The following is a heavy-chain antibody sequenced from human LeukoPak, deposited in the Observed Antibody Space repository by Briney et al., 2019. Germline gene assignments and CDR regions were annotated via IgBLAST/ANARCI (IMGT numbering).Heavy chain of an antibody. J-gene: IGHJ4*02. CDR3: AKRGNLWDLDY. D-gene: IGHD1-26*01. Sequence: PGGSLRLSCAASGFTFSSYAMHWVRQAPGKGLEWVAVISYDGSNKYYADSVKGRFTISRDNSKNTLYLQMNSLRAEDTAAYYCAKRGNLWDLDYWGQGTLVTVSS. CDR2: ISYDGSNK. CDR1: GFTFSSYA. V-gene: IGHV3-30*04.